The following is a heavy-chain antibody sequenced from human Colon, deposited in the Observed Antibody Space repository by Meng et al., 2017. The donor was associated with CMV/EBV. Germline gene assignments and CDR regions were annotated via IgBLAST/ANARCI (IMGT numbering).Heavy chain of an antibody. V-gene: IGHV4-39*07. CDR3: AKMPYVAALPYYYYGMDV. CDR2: IYYSGST. J-gene: IGHJ6*02. D-gene: IGHD2-15*01. CDR1: SGSISSSSYY. Sequence: SETLSLTCTVSSGSISSSSYYWGWLRQPPGKGLEWIGSIYYSGSTYYNPSLKSRVTISVDTSKNQFSLKLSSVTAADTAVYYCAKMPYVAALPYYYYGMDVWGQGTTVTVSS.